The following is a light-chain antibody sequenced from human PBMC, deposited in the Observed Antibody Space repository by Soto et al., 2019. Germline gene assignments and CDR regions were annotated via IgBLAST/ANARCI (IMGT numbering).Light chain of an antibody. V-gene: IGLV1-47*01. CDR2: RNN. CDR1: SSNIGSNY. Sequence: QSVLTQPPSASGTPGQRVTISCSGSSSNIGSNYVYWYQQLPGTAPKLLIYRNNQRPSGVPDRFSGSKSGTSASLAISGLRSEDEADYDCAAWDDSLSGRVFGGGTQLTVL. CDR3: AAWDDSLSGRV. J-gene: IGLJ3*02.